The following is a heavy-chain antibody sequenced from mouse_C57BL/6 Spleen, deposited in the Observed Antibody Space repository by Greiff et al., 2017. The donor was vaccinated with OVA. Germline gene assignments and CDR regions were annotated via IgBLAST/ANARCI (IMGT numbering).Heavy chain of an antibody. V-gene: IGHV2-5*01. CDR2: IWRGGST. D-gene: IGHD1-1*01. CDR1: GFSLTSYG. Sequence: QVQLQQSGPGLVQPSQSLSITCTVSGFSLTSYGVHWVRQSPGKGLEWLGVIWRGGSTDYNAAFMSRLSITKDNSKIQVFFKMNSLQADDTAIYYCAKEGGFITTRDAMDYWGQGTSVTVSS. CDR3: AKEGGFITTRDAMDY. J-gene: IGHJ4*01.